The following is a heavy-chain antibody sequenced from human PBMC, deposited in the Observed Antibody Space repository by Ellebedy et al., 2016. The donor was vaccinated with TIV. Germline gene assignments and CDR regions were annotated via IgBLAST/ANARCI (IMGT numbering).Heavy chain of an antibody. Sequence: ASVKVSCKVSGYTLTDLSMHWARQAPGKGLEWMGGFDPEDGETIYAQKFQGRVTMTEDTSTDTAYMELSSLRSEDTAVYYCATGGDYYGSGSIFDYWGQGTLVTVSS. V-gene: IGHV1-24*01. CDR3: ATGGDYYGSGSIFDY. CDR2: FDPEDGET. D-gene: IGHD3-10*01. J-gene: IGHJ4*02. CDR1: GYTLTDLS.